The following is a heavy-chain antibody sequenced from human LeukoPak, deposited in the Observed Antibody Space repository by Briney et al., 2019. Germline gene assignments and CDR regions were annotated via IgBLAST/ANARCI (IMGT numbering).Heavy chain of an antibody. CDR1: GYTFTGYY. CDR2: INPNSGGT. J-gene: IGHJ4*02. V-gene: IGHV1-2*02. Sequence: ASVKVSCKASGYTFTGYYMHWVRQAPGQGLEWMGRINPNSGGTNYAQKFQGRVTMTRDTSISTAYMELSRLRSDDTAVYYCARVPLNCGGDCYPFDYWGQGTLVTVSS. CDR3: ARVPLNCGGDCYPFDY. D-gene: IGHD2-21*02.